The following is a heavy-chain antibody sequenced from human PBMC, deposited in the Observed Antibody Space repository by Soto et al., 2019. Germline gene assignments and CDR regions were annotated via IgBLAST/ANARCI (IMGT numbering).Heavy chain of an antibody. CDR1: GFTFSSYG. D-gene: IGHD3-3*01. V-gene: IGHV3-30*03. J-gene: IGHJ4*02. CDR2: ISYDGSNK. Sequence: PGGSLRLSCAASGFTFSSYGMHWVRQAPGKGLEWVAVISYDGSNKYYADSVKGRFTISRDNSKNTLYLQMNSLRAEDTAVYYCAREGYDFWSGYYAYFDYWGQGTLVTVSS. CDR3: AREGYDFWSGYYAYFDY.